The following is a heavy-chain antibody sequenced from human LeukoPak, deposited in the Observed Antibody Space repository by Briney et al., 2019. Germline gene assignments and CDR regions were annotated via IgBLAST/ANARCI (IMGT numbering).Heavy chain of an antibody. CDR2: INPNSGGT. V-gene: IGHV1-2*02. Sequence: GASVKVSCKASGYTFTGYYMHWVRQAPGQGLEWMGWINPNSGGTNYAQKFQGRVTMTRDTSISTAYMELSRLRSDDTAVYYCARAISYCGGDCIHPELDYWGQGTLVTVSS. D-gene: IGHD2-21*02. CDR1: GYTFTGYY. J-gene: IGHJ4*02. CDR3: ARAISYCGGDCIHPELDY.